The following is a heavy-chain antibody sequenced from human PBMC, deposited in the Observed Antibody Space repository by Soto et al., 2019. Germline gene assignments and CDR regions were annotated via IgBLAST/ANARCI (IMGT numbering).Heavy chain of an antibody. Sequence: GASVKVSCKASGGTFSSYTISWVRQAPGQGLEWMGRIIPNLGKANYAQKFQGRVTMTEDTSTDTAYMELSSLRSEDTAVYYCATDPNGSGSYIWNNWFDPWGQGTLVTVSS. J-gene: IGHJ5*02. V-gene: IGHV1-69*08. CDR3: ATDPNGSGSYIWNNWFDP. CDR2: IIPNLGKA. D-gene: IGHD3-10*01. CDR1: GGTFSSYT.